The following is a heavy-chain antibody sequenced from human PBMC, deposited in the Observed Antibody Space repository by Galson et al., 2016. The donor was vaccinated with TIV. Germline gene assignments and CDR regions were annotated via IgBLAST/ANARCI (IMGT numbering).Heavy chain of an antibody. J-gene: IGHJ5*02. CDR2: IIGMFGTT. D-gene: IGHD3-22*01. V-gene: IGHV1-69*13. Sequence: SVKVSCKASGGTFSSYAFSWVRQAPGQGLEWMGRIIGMFGTTNYAQKFQGRVTITADELTSRVYMELSGLTSEDTAVYYCARAPGYHDSSAYYPAWGQGTLVTVSS. CDR3: ARAPGYHDSSAYYPA. CDR1: GGTFSSYA.